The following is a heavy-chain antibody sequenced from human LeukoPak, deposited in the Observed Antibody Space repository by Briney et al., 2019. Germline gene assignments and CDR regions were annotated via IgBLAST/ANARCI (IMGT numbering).Heavy chain of an antibody. CDR1: GGSFSGYY. J-gene: IGHJ4*02. CDR2: MNHSGST. CDR3: ARDEVGYCTSTSCIK. Sequence: PSETLSLTCAVYGGSFSGYYWSWIRQPPGKGLEWIGEMNHSGSTNYNPSLKSRVTISVDTSKNQFSLKLSSVTAADTAVYYCARDEVGYCTSTSCIKWGQGTLVTVSS. D-gene: IGHD2-2*01. V-gene: IGHV4-34*01.